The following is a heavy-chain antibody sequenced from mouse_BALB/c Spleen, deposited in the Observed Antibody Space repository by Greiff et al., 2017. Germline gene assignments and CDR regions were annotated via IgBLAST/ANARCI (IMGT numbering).Heavy chain of an antibody. Sequence: EVKLVESGGGLVQPGGSLKLSCAASGFTFSSYTMSWVRQTPEKRLEWVAYISNGGGSTYYPDTVKGRFTISRDNAKNTLYLQMSSLKSEDTAMYYCAREGGFDYWGQGTTLTVSS. CDR3: AREGGFDY. CDR1: GFTFSSYT. J-gene: IGHJ2*01. CDR2: ISNGGGST. V-gene: IGHV5-12-2*01.